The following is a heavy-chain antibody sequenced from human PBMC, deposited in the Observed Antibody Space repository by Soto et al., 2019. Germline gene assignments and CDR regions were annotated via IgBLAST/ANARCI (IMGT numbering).Heavy chain of an antibody. CDR3: GPGKGLLLFGRNCYDGRDV. CDR2: IIPIFPTP. CDR1: GGTFGNSA. Sequence: QVQLVQSGGEVKKPGSSVTVSCKASGGTFGNSAISWVRQAPGQGLEWMGGIIPIFPTPDYEQKLQGRVMITADESTRTDYLELTRVSHDATAADYSGPGKGLLLFGRNCYDGRDVWGPGATASVSS. J-gene: IGHJ6*02. D-gene: IGHD2-15*01. V-gene: IGHV1-69*12.